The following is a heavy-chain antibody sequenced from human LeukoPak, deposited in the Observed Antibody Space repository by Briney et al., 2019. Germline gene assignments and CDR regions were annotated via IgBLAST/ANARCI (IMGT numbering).Heavy chain of an antibody. J-gene: IGHJ5*02. CDR2: INPNSGVT. Sequence: ASVKVSCKASVYTFTGYYMHWVRQAPGQELAWVGWINPNSGVTHYAQKFQGWVTMTMQTPISTAHMELSRLRSDDTAVYYCAIGGRGTRWFDLWGQGTRVTVSS. CDR3: AIGGRGTRWFDL. V-gene: IGHV1-2*04. CDR1: VYTFTGYY.